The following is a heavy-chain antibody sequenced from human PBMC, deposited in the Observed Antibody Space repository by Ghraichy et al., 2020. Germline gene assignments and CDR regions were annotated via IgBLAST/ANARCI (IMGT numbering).Heavy chain of an antibody. CDR2: ISGSGGST. J-gene: IGHJ4*02. D-gene: IGHD3-3*01. V-gene: IGHV3-23*01. CDR1: GFTFSSYA. Sequence: GGSLRLSCAASGFTFSSYAMNWVRQAPGKGLEWVSAISGSGGSTYYADSVKGRFTISRDNSKNTLYLQMNSLRAEDTAVYYCAKPKSDYDFWSGWGGYYFDYWGQGTLVTVSS. CDR3: AKPKSDYDFWSGWGGYYFDY.